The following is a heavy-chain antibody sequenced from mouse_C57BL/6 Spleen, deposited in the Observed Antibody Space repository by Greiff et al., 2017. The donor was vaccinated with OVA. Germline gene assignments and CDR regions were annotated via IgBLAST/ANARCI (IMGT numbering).Heavy chain of an antibody. CDR1: GFTFSSYA. Sequence: EVKLMESGAGLVKPGGSLKLSCAASGFTFSSYAMSWVRQTPEKRLEWVAYISSGGDYIYYADTVKGRFTISRDNASNTLYLQMSSLKSEDTAMYYCTRDGGDSSGSDAMDYWGQGTSVTVSS. D-gene: IGHD3-2*02. CDR2: ISSGGDYI. J-gene: IGHJ4*01. CDR3: TRDGGDSSGSDAMDY. V-gene: IGHV5-9-1*02.